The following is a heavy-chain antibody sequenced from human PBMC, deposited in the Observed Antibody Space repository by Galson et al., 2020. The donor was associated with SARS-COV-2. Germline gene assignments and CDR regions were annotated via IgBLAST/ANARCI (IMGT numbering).Heavy chain of an antibody. V-gene: IGHV3-23*01. J-gene: IGHJ4*03. D-gene: IGHD3-3*01. Sequence: GGSLRLSCAASGFTFSSYAMNWVRQAPGKGLEWVSVISASGSSKYYADPVKGRFTISRDNSKNTLQLQMNSLRAEDTAAYYWAKDGGRWIDDFWTGYYDYFDFWGQGTLVTVPS. CDR3: AKDGGRWIDDFWTGYYDYFDF. CDR1: GFTFSSYA. CDR2: ISASGSSK.